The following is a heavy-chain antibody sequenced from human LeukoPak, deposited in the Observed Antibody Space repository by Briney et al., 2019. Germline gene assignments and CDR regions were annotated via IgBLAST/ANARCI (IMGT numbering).Heavy chain of an antibody. Sequence: GGSLRLSCAASAFTVSSNSMSWVRQAPGKGLVWVSVIYTGGTTYYADSVKGRFTISRDNSKNTLYLQMSSLRAEDTAVYYCARDVAAPGGVYFDYWGQGTLVTVSS. CDR2: IYTGGTT. J-gene: IGHJ4*02. V-gene: IGHV3-66*01. D-gene: IGHD3-16*01. CDR3: ARDVAAPGGVYFDY. CDR1: AFTVSSNS.